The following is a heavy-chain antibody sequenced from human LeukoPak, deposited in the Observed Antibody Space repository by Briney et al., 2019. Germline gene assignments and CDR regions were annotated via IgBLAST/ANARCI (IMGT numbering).Heavy chain of an antibody. CDR2: ISSSSSYI. D-gene: IGHD2-2*01. V-gene: IGHV3-21*01. CDR1: GFTFSSYS. J-gene: IGHJ5*02. Sequence: GGSLRLSCAASGFTFSSYSMNWVRQAPGKGLEWVSSISSSSSYIYYADSVKGRFTISRDNAKNSLYLQMNSLRAEDTAVYYCAREVDEYCSSTSCYAKSFDPWGQGTLVTVSS. CDR3: AREVDEYCSSTSCYAKSFDP.